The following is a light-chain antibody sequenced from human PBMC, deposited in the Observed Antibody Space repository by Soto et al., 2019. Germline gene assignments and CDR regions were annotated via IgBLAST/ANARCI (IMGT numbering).Light chain of an antibody. V-gene: IGKV3D-7*01. CDR2: GAS. CDR3: QHDYNLLT. CDR1: QTVSSSS. Sequence: PGERVPLCCRASQTVSSSSLTWCQQKPGQAPGLLIYGASTRATAIPARFSGSGSGTDFTLTVSSLQPEDSAVYYCQHDYNLLTFGGGTK. J-gene: IGKJ4*01.